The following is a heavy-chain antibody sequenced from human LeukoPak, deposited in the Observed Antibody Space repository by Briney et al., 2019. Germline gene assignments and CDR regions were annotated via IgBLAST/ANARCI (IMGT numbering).Heavy chain of an antibody. Sequence: GGSLRLSCAASGFTFSSYAMHWVRQAPGKGLEWVAVISYDGSNKYYADSVKGRFTISRDNSKNTLYLQMNSLRAEDTAVYYCASAENSGSYFVDYWGQGTLVTVSS. V-gene: IGHV3-30-3*01. D-gene: IGHD1-26*01. CDR2: ISYDGSNK. J-gene: IGHJ4*02. CDR3: ASAENSGSYFVDY. CDR1: GFTFSSYA.